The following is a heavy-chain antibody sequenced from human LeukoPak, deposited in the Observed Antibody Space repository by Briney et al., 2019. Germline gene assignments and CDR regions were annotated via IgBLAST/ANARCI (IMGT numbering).Heavy chain of an antibody. Sequence: SETLSLTCTVSGGSISSSSYYWGWIRQPPGKGLEWIGEINHSGSTNYNPSLKSRVTISVDTSKNQFSLKLSSVTAADTAVYYCARVLVGAPDYWGQGTLVTVSS. CDR3: ARVLVGAPDY. CDR2: INHSGST. V-gene: IGHV4-39*07. J-gene: IGHJ4*02. CDR1: GGSISSSSYY. D-gene: IGHD1-26*01.